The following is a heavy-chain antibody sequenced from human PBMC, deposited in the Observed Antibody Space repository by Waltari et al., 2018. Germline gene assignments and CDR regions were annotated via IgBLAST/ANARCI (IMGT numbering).Heavy chain of an antibody. CDR3: ARGGIAALS. D-gene: IGHD6-6*01. Sequence: QVQLQESGPGLVKPSETLSLTCTVSGGSISSYYWSWIRQPPGKGLEWIGYIYYSGSTNYNPPLKSRVTISVDTSKNQFSLKLSSVTAADTAVYYCARGGIAALSWGQGTLVTVSS. CDR1: GGSISSYY. V-gene: IGHV4-59*01. CDR2: IYYSGST. J-gene: IGHJ5*02.